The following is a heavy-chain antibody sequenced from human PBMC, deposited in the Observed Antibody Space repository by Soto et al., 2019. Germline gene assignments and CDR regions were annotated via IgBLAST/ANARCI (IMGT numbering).Heavy chain of an antibody. Sequence: ASVKVSCKASGYTFTSYGISWVRQAPGQGLEWMGWISAYNGNTNYAQKLQGRVTMTTDTSTSTAYMELRSLRSDDTAVYYCARDHPEYCGGDCYPGPGLDYWGQRTLGTVSS. J-gene: IGHJ4*02. CDR2: ISAYNGNT. CDR3: ARDHPEYCGGDCYPGPGLDY. CDR1: GYTFTSYG. D-gene: IGHD2-21*02. V-gene: IGHV1-18*01.